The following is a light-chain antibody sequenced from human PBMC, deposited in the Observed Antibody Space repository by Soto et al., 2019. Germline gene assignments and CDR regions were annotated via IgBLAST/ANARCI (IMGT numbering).Light chain of an antibody. CDR3: QHYYTPPLT. CDR2: WAS. J-gene: IGKJ4*01. CDR1: QSVFSGSNYQNY. V-gene: IGKV4-1*01. Sequence: DIVMTQSPDSLAVSLGERATINCRSSQSVFSGSNYQNYLAWYQQKPGQPPKLLIYWASTRESGVPDRFSGSGSGTDFTLTISSLQAEDVAVYYCQHYYTPPLTFGGGTKVEIK.